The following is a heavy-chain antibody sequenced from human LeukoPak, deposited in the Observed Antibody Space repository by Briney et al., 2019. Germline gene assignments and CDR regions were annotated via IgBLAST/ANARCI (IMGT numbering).Heavy chain of an antibody. D-gene: IGHD2-15*01. CDR1: GFTFSVFW. J-gene: IGHJ4*02. CDR2: IKQDGSEK. CDR3: ARYHGGYFAY. V-gene: IGHV3-7*01. Sequence: GGSLRLSCAASGFTFSVFWMSWVRQAPGKVLEWVANIKQDGSEKYYVDSVKGRFTISRDNDNNSMYLQINSLRAEDTAVYYCARYHGGYFAYWGQGTLVTVSS.